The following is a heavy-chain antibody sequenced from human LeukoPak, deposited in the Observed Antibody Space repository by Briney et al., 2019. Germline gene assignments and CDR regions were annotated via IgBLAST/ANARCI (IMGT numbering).Heavy chain of an antibody. V-gene: IGHV1-69*05. D-gene: IGHD3-22*01. CDR1: GGTFSSYA. Sequence: SVKVSCKASGGTFSSYAISWVRQAPGQGLEWMGGIIPIFGTANYAQKSQGRVTITTDESTSTAYMELSSLRSEDTAVYYCARSGRYYDSSGYSPFDYWGQGTLVTVSS. CDR2: IIPIFGTA. CDR3: ARSGRYYDSSGYSPFDY. J-gene: IGHJ4*02.